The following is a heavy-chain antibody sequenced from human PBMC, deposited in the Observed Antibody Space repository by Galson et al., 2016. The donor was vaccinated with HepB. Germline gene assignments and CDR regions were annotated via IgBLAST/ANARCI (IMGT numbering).Heavy chain of an antibody. Sequence: SLRLSCAASGFIFSRYAMHWVRKAPGKGLEWVTLISSDGHNKYYADSVQGRFTISRDNSKNTLYVQMDSLRAEDSALYYCGRDDFSAPDLFDFWGQGTLVTVSS. CDR2: ISSDGHNK. J-gene: IGHJ4*02. CDR1: GFIFSRYA. V-gene: IGHV3-30*04. D-gene: IGHD3/OR15-3a*01. CDR3: GRDDFSAPDLFDF.